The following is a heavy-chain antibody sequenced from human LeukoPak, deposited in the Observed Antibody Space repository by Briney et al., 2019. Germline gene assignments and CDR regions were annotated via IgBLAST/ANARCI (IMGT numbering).Heavy chain of an antibody. V-gene: IGHV1-2*02. CDR1: GYTFSGYY. J-gene: IGHJ4*02. Sequence: ASVKVSCKASGYTFSGYYMHWVRQAPGQGLECMGWINPNSGGTNYAQKFQGRVTMTRDTSISTAYMELSRLSSDDTAVYYCARDSCSSTSCLSIDDYWGQGTLVTVSS. CDR3: ARDSCSSTSCLSIDDY. CDR2: INPNSGGT. D-gene: IGHD2-2*01.